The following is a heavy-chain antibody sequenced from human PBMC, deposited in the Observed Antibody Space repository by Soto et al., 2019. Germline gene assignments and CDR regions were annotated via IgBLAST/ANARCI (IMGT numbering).Heavy chain of an antibody. J-gene: IGHJ4*02. Sequence: PSETLSLTCTVSGGSISSYYWSWIRQPPGKGLEWIGYIYYSGSTNYNPSLKSRVTISVDTSKNQFSLKLSSVTAADTAVYYCARVSVYYYGSGRPFDYWGQGTLVTVSS. V-gene: IGHV4-59*01. CDR3: ARVSVYYYGSGRPFDY. CDR1: GGSISSYY. CDR2: IYYSGST. D-gene: IGHD3-10*01.